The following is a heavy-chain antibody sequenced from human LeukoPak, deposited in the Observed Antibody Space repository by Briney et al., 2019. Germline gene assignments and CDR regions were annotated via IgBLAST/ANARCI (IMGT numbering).Heavy chain of an antibody. J-gene: IGHJ4*02. Sequence: GGSLRLSCAASGFTFSSYAMHWVRQAPGKGLEWVSRINSDGSNTSYADSVKGRFTISRDNAKNTLYLQMNSLTAEDTAVYYCVRVGYTSGGGDYWGQGTLVTVSS. V-gene: IGHV3-74*01. CDR1: GFTFSSYA. CDR3: VRVGYTSGGGDY. D-gene: IGHD6-19*01. CDR2: INSDGSNT.